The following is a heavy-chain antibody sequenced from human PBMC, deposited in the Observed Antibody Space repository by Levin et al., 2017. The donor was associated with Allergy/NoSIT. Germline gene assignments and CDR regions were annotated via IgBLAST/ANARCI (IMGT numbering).Heavy chain of an antibody. CDR3: ATDGGRSLIRN. D-gene: IGHD3-16*01. J-gene: IGHJ4*02. CDR2: IYADGTT. Sequence: QTGGSLRLSCAASGFAVSSNYMSWVRQAPGTGLECVSIIYADGTTYHADSVKGRFTISRDNSKNMLYLQMNSLRDDDTAVYYCATDGGRSLIRNWGQGTLVTVSS. V-gene: IGHV3-53*01. CDR1: GFAVSSNY.